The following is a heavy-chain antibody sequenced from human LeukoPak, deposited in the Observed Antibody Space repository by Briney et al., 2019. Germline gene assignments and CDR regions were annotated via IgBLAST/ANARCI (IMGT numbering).Heavy chain of an antibody. V-gene: IGHV3-30*02. Sequence: AGSLRLSCEASGFTFSNYGMHWVRQAPGKGLEWVAFIRSDGINKYHADSVKGRFTISRDNSKNTLYLQMNSLRAEDTAVYYCAELGITMIGGVWGKGTTVTISS. J-gene: IGHJ6*04. CDR3: AELGITMIGGV. CDR2: IRSDGINK. D-gene: IGHD3-10*02. CDR1: GFTFSNYG.